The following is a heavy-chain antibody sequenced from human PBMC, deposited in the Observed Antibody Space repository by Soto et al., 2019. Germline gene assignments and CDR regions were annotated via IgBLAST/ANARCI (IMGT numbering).Heavy chain of an antibody. CDR1: GFTFSSYG. J-gene: IGHJ4*02. Sequence: GGSLRLSCAASGFTFSSYGMHWVRQAPGKGLEWVAVISYDGSNKYYADSVKGRFTISRDNSKNTLYLQMNSLRAEDTAVYYCAKDVRHIVVVTAIAWPAVDYWGQGTLVTVSS. CDR3: AKDVRHIVVVTAIAWPAVDY. V-gene: IGHV3-30*18. D-gene: IGHD2-21*02. CDR2: ISYDGSNK.